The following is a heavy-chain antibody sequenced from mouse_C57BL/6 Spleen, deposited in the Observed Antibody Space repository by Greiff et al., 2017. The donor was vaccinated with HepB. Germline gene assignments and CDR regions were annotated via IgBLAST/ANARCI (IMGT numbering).Heavy chain of an antibody. CDR2: ISYDGSN. V-gene: IGHV3-6*01. CDR3: ARDRDYDENYFDY. Sequence: VQLKESGPGLVKPSQSLSLTCSVSGYSITSGYYWYWIRQLPGNILEWMGYISYDGSNNYNPSLKNRISITRDTSKNQFFLKLNSVTTEDTATYYCARDRDYDENYFDYWGQGTTLTVSS. J-gene: IGHJ2*01. CDR1: GYSITSGYY. D-gene: IGHD2-4*01.